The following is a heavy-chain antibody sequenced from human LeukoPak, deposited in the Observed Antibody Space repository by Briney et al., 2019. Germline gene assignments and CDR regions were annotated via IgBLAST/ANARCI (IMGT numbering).Heavy chain of an antibody. CDR1: GGSISSGSYY. J-gene: IGHJ6*03. D-gene: IGHD2-15*01. Sequence: TASETLSLTCTVSGGSISSGSYYWSWIRQPPGKGLEWIGYVYYSGSTNYNPSLKSRVTISIDTSKNQFSLKLRFVTAADTAVYYCARVRCSGGSCPYYYYYYYMDVWGKGTTVTVSS. V-gene: IGHV4-61*01. CDR3: ARVRCSGGSCPYYYYYYYMDV. CDR2: VYYSGST.